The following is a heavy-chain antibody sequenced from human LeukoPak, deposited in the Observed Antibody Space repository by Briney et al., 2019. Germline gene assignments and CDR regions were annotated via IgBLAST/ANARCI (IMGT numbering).Heavy chain of an antibody. J-gene: IGHJ4*02. D-gene: IGHD2-21*02. CDR3: AKDCGGDCQVYK. CDR1: GFTFSSYG. V-gene: IGHV3-30*02. CDR2: LYYDGSNQ. Sequence: GGSLRLSCAASGFTFSSYGMHWVRQAPGKGLEWVASLYYDGSNQNYADSVKGRFTISRDNSKSTLYLQMDNLRTDDTAVYYCAKDCGGDCQVYKWGQGSLVTVSS.